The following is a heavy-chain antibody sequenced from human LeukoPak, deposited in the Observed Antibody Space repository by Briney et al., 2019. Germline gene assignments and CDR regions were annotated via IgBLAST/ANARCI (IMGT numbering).Heavy chain of an antibody. D-gene: IGHD2-15*01. CDR3: AKRGSCETRWYPFDY. Sequence: GGSLRLSCVGSGFIFGKYAMTWVRQAPGKGLEWVSTISGGGDSTWNADSVKGRFTVSRDNSKNTLYLQMSSLRVEDTAVYYCAKRGSCETRWYPFDYWGQGNLVTVSS. V-gene: IGHV3-23*01. CDR1: GFIFGKYA. CDR2: ISGGGDST. J-gene: IGHJ4*02.